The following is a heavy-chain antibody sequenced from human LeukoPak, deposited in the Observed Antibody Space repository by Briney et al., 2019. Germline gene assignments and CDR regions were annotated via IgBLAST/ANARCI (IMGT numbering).Heavy chain of an antibody. CDR2: ISWDGNSR. CDR3: AKPSRSGYCSGTSCPLGY. Sequence: GGSLRLSCAASGFTFDDYTMHWVRQAPGKGLEWVSLISWDGNSRYYADSVKGRFTISRDNKKSSLYLQMSGLRTEDTALYYCAKPSRSGYCSGTSCPLGYWGQGTLVTVSS. CDR1: GFTFDDYT. J-gene: IGHJ4*02. V-gene: IGHV3-43*01. D-gene: IGHD2-15*01.